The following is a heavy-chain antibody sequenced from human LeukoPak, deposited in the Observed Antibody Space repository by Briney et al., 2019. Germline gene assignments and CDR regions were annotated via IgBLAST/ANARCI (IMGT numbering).Heavy chain of an antibody. CDR2: IYYSGST. J-gene: IGHJ4*02. CDR1: GGSISSYY. Sequence: SETLSLTCTVSGGSISSYYWSWIRQPPGKGLEWIGYIYYSGSTNYNPSLKSRVTISVDTSKNQFSLKLTSVTAADTAVYYCARRTYYYDSDYYYVSFFDYWGQGTLVTVSS. V-gene: IGHV4-59*12. CDR3: ARRTYYYDSDYYYVSFFDY. D-gene: IGHD3-22*01.